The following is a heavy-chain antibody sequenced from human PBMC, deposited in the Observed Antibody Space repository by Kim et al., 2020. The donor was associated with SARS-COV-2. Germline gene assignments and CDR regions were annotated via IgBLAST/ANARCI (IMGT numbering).Heavy chain of an antibody. D-gene: IGHD2-21*01. CDR3: ARAYFPFYDAFDI. Sequence: SETLSLTCTVSGGSIRSSSYYWGWIRQPPGKGLEWIGSIYYSGSTYYNPSLKSRVTISVDTSKNQFSLKLSSVTAADTAVYYCARAYFPFYDAFDIWGQGTMVTVSS. CDR1: GGSIRSSSYY. CDR2: IYYSGST. V-gene: IGHV4-39*01. J-gene: IGHJ3*02.